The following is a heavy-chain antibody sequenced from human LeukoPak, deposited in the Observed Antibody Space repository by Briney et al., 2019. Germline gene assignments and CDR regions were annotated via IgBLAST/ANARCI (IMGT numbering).Heavy chain of an antibody. D-gene: IGHD6-13*01. CDR3: ARAYSSSWLRFYDAFDI. CDR2: INPNSGGT. Sequence: GASVKVSCKASGYTFTGYYMHWVRQAPGQGLEWMGWINPNSGGTNYAQKFQGRVTMTRDTSISTAYMELSRLRSDDTAVYYCARAYSSSWLRFYDAFDIWGRGTMVTVSS. J-gene: IGHJ3*02. CDR1: GYTFTGYY. V-gene: IGHV1-2*02.